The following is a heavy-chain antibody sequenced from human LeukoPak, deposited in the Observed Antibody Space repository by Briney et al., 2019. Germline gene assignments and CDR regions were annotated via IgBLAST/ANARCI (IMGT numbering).Heavy chain of an antibody. J-gene: IGHJ4*02. D-gene: IGHD5-18*01. CDR3: ARDGYVDTSMVSTFLDY. CDR2: ISFDGHNQ. V-gene: IGHV3-30*03. Sequence: GGSLRLSCAASGFTFSSYGMHWVRQAPGKGQEWVAVISFDGHNQYYVDSVKGRFTISRDNSKNTLYLQMNSLRAEDTAVYYCARDGYVDTSMVSTFLDYWGQGALVTVSS. CDR1: GFTFSSYG.